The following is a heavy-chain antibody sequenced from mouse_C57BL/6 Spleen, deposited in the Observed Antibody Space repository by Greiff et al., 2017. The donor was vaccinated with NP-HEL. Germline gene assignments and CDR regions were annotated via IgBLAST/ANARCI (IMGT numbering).Heavy chain of an antibody. V-gene: IGHV1-82*01. CDR1: GYAFSSSW. J-gene: IGHJ1*03. Sequence: QVQLQQSGPELVKPGASVKISCKASGYAFSSSWMNWVKQRPGKGLEWIGRIYPGDGDTNYNGNFKGKATLTADKSSSTAYMQLSSLTSEDYAVNFCARSFNRYFDVGGTETTVTVSS. CDR3: ARSFNRYFDV. CDR2: IYPGDGDT.